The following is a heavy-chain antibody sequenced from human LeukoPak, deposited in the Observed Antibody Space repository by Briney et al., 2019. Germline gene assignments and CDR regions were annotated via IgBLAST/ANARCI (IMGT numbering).Heavy chain of an antibody. CDR3: ARVLWFGELNYYYYGMDV. D-gene: IGHD3-10*01. J-gene: IGHJ6*02. CDR2: IIPILGIA. CDR1: GGTFSSYA. Sequence: ASVKVACKASGGTFSSYAISWVRQAPGQGLEWMGRIIPILGIANYAQKFQGRVTITADKSTSTAYMELSSLRSEDTAVYYCARVLWFGELNYYYYGMDVWGQGTTVTVSS. V-gene: IGHV1-69*04.